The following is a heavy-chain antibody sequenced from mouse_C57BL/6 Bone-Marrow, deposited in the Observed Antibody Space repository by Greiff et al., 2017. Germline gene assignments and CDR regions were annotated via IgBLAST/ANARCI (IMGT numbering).Heavy chain of an antibody. D-gene: IGHD2-3*01. J-gene: IGHJ3*01. CDR3: ARADDGFGLAY. CDR1: GYTFTTYP. CDR2: FHPYNDDT. Sequence: QVQLKESVAELVKPGASVKMSCKASGYTFTTYPIGWMKQNHGKSLEWIGNFHPYNDDTKYNEKFKGKATLTVEKSSSTVYLELSRLTSDDSAVYDCARADDGFGLAYWGQGTLVTVSA. V-gene: IGHV1-47*01.